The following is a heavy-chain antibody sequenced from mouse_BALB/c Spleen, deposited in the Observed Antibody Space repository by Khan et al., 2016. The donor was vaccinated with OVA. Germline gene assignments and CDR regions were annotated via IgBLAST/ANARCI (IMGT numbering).Heavy chain of an antibody. CDR2: INTYIGEP. J-gene: IGHJ3*01. CDR1: GYTFTNYG. V-gene: IGHV9-3-1*01. CDR3: ARSNGYYWFAY. D-gene: IGHD2-3*01. Sequence: QIQLVQSGPELKKPGETVKISCRASGYTFTNYGMNWVKRAPGQGLKWMGWINTYIGEPTYADDFKGRFAFSFETSASTAYLQINNLKTEDTATYFCARSNGYYWFAYWGQGTLVTVSA.